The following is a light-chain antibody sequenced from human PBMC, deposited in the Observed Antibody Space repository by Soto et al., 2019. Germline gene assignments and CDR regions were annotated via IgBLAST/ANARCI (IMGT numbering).Light chain of an antibody. V-gene: IGKV1-5*01. J-gene: IGKJ5*01. Sequence: DIQMTQSPSTLSASVGDRVTITCRASQSISSWLAWYQQKPGKAPKLLIYDASSLESGVPSRFSGSGSGTEFTLTISSLQPEDTATYYCQQYDNVFTFGQGTRLEIK. CDR1: QSISSW. CDR3: QQYDNVFT. CDR2: DAS.